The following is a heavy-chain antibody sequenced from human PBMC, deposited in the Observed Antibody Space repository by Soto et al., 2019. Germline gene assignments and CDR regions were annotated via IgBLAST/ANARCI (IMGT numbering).Heavy chain of an antibody. D-gene: IGHD3-10*01. V-gene: IGHV3-30*18. CDR1: GFTFSSYG. CDR3: AKDQWFGELLAFYYYYGMDV. Sequence: GGSLRLSCAASGFTFSSYGMHGVRQAPGKGLQRVAVLSYDGSNKYYADSVKGRFTISRDNSKNTLYLQMNSLRAEDTAVYYCAKDQWFGELLAFYYYYGMDVWGQGTTVTVSS. CDR2: LSYDGSNK. J-gene: IGHJ6*02.